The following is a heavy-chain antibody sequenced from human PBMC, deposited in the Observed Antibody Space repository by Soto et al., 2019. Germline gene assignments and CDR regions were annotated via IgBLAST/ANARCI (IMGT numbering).Heavy chain of an antibody. CDR2: ISSSSDNT. V-gene: IGHV3-48*02. Sequence: GGSLRLSCVASGFSFSDYSMNWVRQAPGKGLQWVSYISSSSDNTYYADSVKGRFTVSRGNAKNALFLQMNSLRDDDTATYYCARLPKGSLVTAWGQGTRVTVSS. CDR1: GFSFSDYS. CDR3: ARLPKGSLVTA. J-gene: IGHJ4*02. D-gene: IGHD2-21*02.